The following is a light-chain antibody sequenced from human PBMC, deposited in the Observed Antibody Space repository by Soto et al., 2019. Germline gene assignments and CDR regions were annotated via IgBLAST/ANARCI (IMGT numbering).Light chain of an antibody. V-gene: IGKV1-27*01. CDR2: AAS. Sequence: DIQMTQSPSSLSASVGDTVTITCRASQGISNYLAWYQQKPGQVPNLLIYAASTLQSGVSSRFSGSGSGTDFTLTISSLRPEDVATYYCQKYNNAPRTFGQGTKVEI. J-gene: IGKJ1*01. CDR3: QKYNNAPRT. CDR1: QGISNY.